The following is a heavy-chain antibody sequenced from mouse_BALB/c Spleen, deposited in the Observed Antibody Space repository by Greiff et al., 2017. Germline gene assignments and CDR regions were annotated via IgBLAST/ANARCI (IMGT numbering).Heavy chain of an antibody. V-gene: IGHV5-6*03. D-gene: IGHD1-1*02. CDR3: ARGDYGAWFAY. CDR1: GFTFSSYG. J-gene: IGHJ3*01. Sequence: EVKLMESGGGLVQPGGSLKLSCAASGFTFSSYGMSWVRQTPDKRLEWVATISSGGSYTYYPDSVKGRFTISRDNAKNTLYLQMSSLKSEDTAMYYCARGDYGAWFAYWGQGTLVTVSA. CDR2: ISSGGSYT.